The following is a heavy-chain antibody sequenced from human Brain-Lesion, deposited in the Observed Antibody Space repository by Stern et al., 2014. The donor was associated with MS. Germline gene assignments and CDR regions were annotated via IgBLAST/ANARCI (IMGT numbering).Heavy chain of an antibody. V-gene: IGHV4-4*02. Sequence: VQLVESGPGLVKPSGTLSLTCAVSGGSISSSNWWSWVRQSPGKGLEWIWEIYHSGDTKYGPSFESRVIISVDKSKNQFSLKLSYVTAADTAVYYCARELPDLNAFDIWGQGTMVTVSS. CDR3: ARELPDLNAFDI. D-gene: IGHD1-14*01. CDR1: GGSISSSNW. J-gene: IGHJ3*02. CDR2: IYHSGDT.